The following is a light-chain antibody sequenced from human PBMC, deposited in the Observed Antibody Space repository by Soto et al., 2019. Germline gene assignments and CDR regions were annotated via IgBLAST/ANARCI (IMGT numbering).Light chain of an antibody. CDR3: QQRSNWPPIT. Sequence: EILLTQSPAPLSLSPGERATLSCRASQSVKTFLVWYQQRPGQPPRLLIHDASHRAAGIPARFSGSGFGTDFTLTISNLEPEDAAVYYCQQRSNWPPITFGQGTRLE. CDR1: QSVKTF. V-gene: IGKV3-11*01. CDR2: DAS. J-gene: IGKJ5*01.